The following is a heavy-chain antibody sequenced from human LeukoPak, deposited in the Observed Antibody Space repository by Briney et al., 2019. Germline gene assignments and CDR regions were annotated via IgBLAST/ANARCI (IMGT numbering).Heavy chain of an antibody. Sequence: GGSLRLSCAASGFTFSSYSMNWVRQAPGKGLEWVSSISSSSSYIYYADSVKGRFTISRDNAKNSLYLQMNSLRAEDTAVYYCARDSRGAMRFFYYYYYMNVWGKGTTVTISS. V-gene: IGHV3-21*01. J-gene: IGHJ6*03. CDR2: ISSSSSYI. D-gene: IGHD2-2*01. CDR3: ARDSRGAMRFFYYYYYMNV. CDR1: GFTFSSYS.